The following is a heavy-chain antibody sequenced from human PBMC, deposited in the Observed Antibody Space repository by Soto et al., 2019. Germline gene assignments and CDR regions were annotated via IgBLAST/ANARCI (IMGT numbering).Heavy chain of an antibody. D-gene: IGHD6-6*01. V-gene: IGHV4-31*03. J-gene: IGHJ4*02. Sequence: QVQLQESGPGLVKASQTLSLICNVSGESSSSGGYYWSWIRHHPGKGLEWIGYIYDSESAYYNPSLKSRVTISMDTSKNHFAMKLSSVTAADTAVYYCARASSSSSAADYWGQGTLITVSS. CDR1: GESSSSGGYY. CDR3: ARASSSSSAADY. CDR2: IYDSESA.